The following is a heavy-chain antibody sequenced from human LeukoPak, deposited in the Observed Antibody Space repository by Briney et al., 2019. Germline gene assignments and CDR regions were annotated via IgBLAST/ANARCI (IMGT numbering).Heavy chain of an antibody. D-gene: IGHD2-2*01. V-gene: IGHV1-2*02. CDR2: INPNSGGT. CDR3: ARAHSYPDAFDI. CDR1: GYTFSGYY. J-gene: IGHJ3*02. Sequence: ASVKVSCKASGYTFSGYYMHWVRQAPGQGLEWMGWINPNSGGTNYAQKFQGRVTMTRDTSISTAYMELSRLRSDDTAVYYCARAHSYPDAFDIWGQGTMVTVSS.